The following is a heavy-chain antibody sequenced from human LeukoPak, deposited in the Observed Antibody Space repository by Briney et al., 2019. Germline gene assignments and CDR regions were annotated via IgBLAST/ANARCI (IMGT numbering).Heavy chain of an antibody. CDR3: ARQEVRGVIDY. CDR2: S. J-gene: IGHJ4*02. Sequence: SRYSPSFQGQVTISADKSISTAYLQWSSLKASDTAMYYCARQEVRGVIDYWGQGTLVTVSS. D-gene: IGHD3-10*01. V-gene: IGHV5-51*01.